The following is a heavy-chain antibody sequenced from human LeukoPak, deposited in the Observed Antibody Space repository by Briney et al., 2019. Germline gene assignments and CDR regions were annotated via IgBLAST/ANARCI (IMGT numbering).Heavy chain of an antibody. J-gene: IGHJ4*02. CDR1: GFTLSNGW. CDR3: TPGRDTIFGVVWKYFDY. CDR2: IKSKTDGGTT. V-gene: IGHV3-15*07. D-gene: IGHD3-3*01. Sequence: GGSLRLSCAASGFTLSNGWMNWVRQAPGKGLEWVGRIKSKTDGGTTEYAAPVKDRFTISRDYSENTLYLQMNSLKTEDTAVYYCTPGRDTIFGVVWKYFDYWGQGTLVTVSS.